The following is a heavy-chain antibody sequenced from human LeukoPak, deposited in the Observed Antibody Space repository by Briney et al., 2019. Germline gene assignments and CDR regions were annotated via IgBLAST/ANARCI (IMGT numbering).Heavy chain of an antibody. Sequence: ASVKVSCKASGYTFTNYYIHWVRQAPGQGLEWMGIINPSGGSTSYAQKFQGRVTMTRDMSTSTVYMELSSLRSEDTAVYYCARGTFYANKGYSPELRYWGKGTLVTVSS. J-gene: IGHJ4*02. CDR1: GYTFTNYY. V-gene: IGHV1-46*01. CDR2: INPSGGST. CDR3: ARGTFYANKGYSPELRY. D-gene: IGHD2-8*01.